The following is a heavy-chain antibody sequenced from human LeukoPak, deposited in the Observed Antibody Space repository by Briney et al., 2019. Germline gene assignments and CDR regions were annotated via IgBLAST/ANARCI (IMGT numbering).Heavy chain of an antibody. CDR3: AKENTKTPIRPGEATVTKGYFDY. CDR2: IRYDGSNK. D-gene: IGHD4-17*01. Sequence: GGSLRLSCTASVFTFSNYGMHWVRQAPGKGLEWVAFIRYDGSNKYYADSVKGRFTISRDNSKNRLYLQMNRLRDEDTAVYYCAKENTKTPIRPGEATVTKGYFDYWGKGTLVTVSS. CDR1: VFTFSNYG. V-gene: IGHV3-30*02. J-gene: IGHJ4*02.